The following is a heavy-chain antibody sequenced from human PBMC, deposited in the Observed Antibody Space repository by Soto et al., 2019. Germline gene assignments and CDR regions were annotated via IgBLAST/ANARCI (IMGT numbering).Heavy chain of an antibody. J-gene: IGHJ4*02. CDR1: GDTFSSYA. Sequence: ASVKVSCKSSGDTFSSYAISWVRQAPGQGLEWMGGIIPMLGTPSYAQKFQDRVTITADKFTSTAYMELSGLRSEDTAVYYCAKEKSRYDRSGYYRPDYWGQGTLVTVSS. V-gene: IGHV1-69*10. D-gene: IGHD3-22*01. CDR3: AKEKSRYDRSGYYRPDY. CDR2: IIPMLGTP.